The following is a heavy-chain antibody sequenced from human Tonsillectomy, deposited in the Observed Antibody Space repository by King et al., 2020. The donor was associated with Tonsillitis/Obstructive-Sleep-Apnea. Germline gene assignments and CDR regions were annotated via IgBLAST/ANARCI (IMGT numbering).Heavy chain of an antibody. CDR2: IIPIFGTA. CDR1: GGTFSSYA. J-gene: IGHJ3*02. V-gene: IGHV1-69*12. CDR3: ARARYNWNDEDLDAFDI. Sequence: QLVQSGAEVKKPGSSVKVSCKASGGTFSSYAISWVRQAPGQGLEWMGGIIPIFGTANYAQKFQGRVTITAAESTSTAYMELSSLRSEDTAVYYCARARYNWNDEDLDAFDIWGQGTMVTVAS. D-gene: IGHD1-1*01.